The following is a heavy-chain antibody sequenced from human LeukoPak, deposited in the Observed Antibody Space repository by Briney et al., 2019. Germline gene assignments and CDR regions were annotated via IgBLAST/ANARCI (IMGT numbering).Heavy chain of an antibody. J-gene: IGHJ4*01. Sequence: SETLSLTCTVSGYSISSGYYWGWIRQPPGKGLEWIGSIYHSGSTYYNPSLKSRVTISVDTSKNQFSLKLSSVTAADTAVYYCARESIGVVGTSLLDYWGHGTLVTVSS. D-gene: IGHD6-19*01. CDR1: GYSISSGYY. CDR2: IYHSGST. V-gene: IGHV4-38-2*02. CDR3: ARESIGVVGTSLLDY.